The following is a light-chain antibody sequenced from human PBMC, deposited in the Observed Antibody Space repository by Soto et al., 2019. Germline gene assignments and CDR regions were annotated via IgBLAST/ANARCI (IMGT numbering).Light chain of an antibody. J-gene: IGKJ1*01. Sequence: DIQMTQSPSTLSGSVGYRVTITCRASQTISSWLAWYQQKPGKAPKLLIYKASTLKSGVPSRFSGSGSGTGFTLTISSLQPDDFATYYCPHYNSYSEAFGQGTKVDIK. CDR2: KAS. CDR3: PHYNSYSEA. V-gene: IGKV1-5*03. CDR1: QTISSW.